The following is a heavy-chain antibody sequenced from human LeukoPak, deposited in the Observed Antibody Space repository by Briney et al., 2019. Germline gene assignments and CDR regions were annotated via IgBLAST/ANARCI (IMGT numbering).Heavy chain of an antibody. D-gene: IGHD6-13*01. J-gene: IGHJ5*02. CDR2: IIPIFGTA. Sequence: ASVKVSCKASGGTFSSYAISWVRQAPGQGLEWMGGIIPIFGTANYAQKFQGRVTITADKSTSTAYMELSSLRSEDTAVYYCARYSSSWYNWFDPWGQGTLVTASS. CDR3: ARYSSSWYNWFDP. V-gene: IGHV1-69*06. CDR1: GGTFSSYA.